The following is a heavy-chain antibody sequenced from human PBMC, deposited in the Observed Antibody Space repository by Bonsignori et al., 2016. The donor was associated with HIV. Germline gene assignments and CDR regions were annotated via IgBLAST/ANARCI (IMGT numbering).Heavy chain of an antibody. CDR3: ARLRGKFDY. J-gene: IGHJ4*02. V-gene: IGHV3-7*03. Sequence: VRQAPGKGLEWVANIKQDGSEKYYVDSVKGRFTISRDNAKNSLYLQMNSLRAEDTAVYYCARLRGKFDYWGQGTLVTVSS. CDR2: IKQDGSEK. D-gene: IGHD3-10*01.